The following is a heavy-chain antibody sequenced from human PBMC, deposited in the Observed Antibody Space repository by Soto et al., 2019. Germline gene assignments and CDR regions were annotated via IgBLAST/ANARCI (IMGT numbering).Heavy chain of an antibody. D-gene: IGHD3-10*01. CDR1: GFTFSSYG. V-gene: IGHV3-30*18. Sequence: GGSLRLSCAASGFTFSSYGMHWVRQAPGKGLEWVAVISYDGSNKYYADSVKGRFTISRDNSKNTLYLHMNSLRAEDTAVYYCAKVRDRITMVRGVISAFDIWGQGTMVTVS. CDR2: ISYDGSNK. J-gene: IGHJ3*02. CDR3: AKVRDRITMVRGVISAFDI.